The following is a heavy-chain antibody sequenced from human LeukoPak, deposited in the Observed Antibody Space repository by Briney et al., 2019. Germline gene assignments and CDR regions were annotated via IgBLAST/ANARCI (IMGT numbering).Heavy chain of an antibody. CDR2: ISGSGSDL. Sequence: GSLRLSCVACGFSFSDYYMSWIRQAPGRGLEWISYISGSGSDLYYADSVKGRFTISRDNANNSLYLQMNSLRAEDTAVYYCARSIGYYYTMDVWGQGTTVTVSS. D-gene: IGHD3-22*01. J-gene: IGHJ6*02. CDR3: ARSIGYYYTMDV. V-gene: IGHV3-11*01. CDR1: GFSFSDYY.